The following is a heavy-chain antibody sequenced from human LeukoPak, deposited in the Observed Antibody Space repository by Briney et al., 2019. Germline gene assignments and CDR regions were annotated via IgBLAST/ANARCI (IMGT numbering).Heavy chain of an antibody. V-gene: IGHV4-59*01. D-gene: IGHD1-26*01. Sequence: SGTLSLTCPVTGGSISSYYWRWIRQPPGKGLEWIGYIYYSGSTNYNPSLKSRVTISVDTSKNQFSLKLSSVTAADTAVYYCARGGGSYAFDYWGQGTLVTVSS. CDR3: ARGGGSYAFDY. J-gene: IGHJ4*02. CDR1: GGSISSYY. CDR2: IYYSGST.